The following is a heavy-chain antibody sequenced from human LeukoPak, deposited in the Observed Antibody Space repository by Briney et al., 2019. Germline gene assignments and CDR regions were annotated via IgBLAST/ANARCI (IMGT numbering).Heavy chain of an antibody. CDR1: GGSFSGYY. CDR2: INHSGST. CDR3: ARGGCSGGSCYEDAFDI. D-gene: IGHD2-15*01. V-gene: IGHV4-34*01. Sequence: SETLSLTCAVYGGSFSGYYWSWIRQPPGQGLEWIGEINHSGSTNYNPSLKSRVTISVDTSKNQFSRKLSSVTAADTAVYYCARGGCSGGSCYEDAFDIWGQGTMVTVSS. J-gene: IGHJ3*02.